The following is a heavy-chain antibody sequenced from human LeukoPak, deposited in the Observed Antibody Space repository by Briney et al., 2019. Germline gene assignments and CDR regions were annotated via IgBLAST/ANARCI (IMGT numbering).Heavy chain of an antibody. CDR2: FDPEDGET. CDR1: GYTLTELS. Sequence: AASVKVSCKVSGYTLTELSMHWVRQAPGKGLEWMGGFDPEDGETIYAQKFQGRVTMTEDTSTDTAYMELSSLRSEDTAVYYCAREYTSMGSYGYVGFDYWGQGTLVTVSS. D-gene: IGHD5-18*01. J-gene: IGHJ4*02. CDR3: AREYTSMGSYGYVGFDY. V-gene: IGHV1-24*01.